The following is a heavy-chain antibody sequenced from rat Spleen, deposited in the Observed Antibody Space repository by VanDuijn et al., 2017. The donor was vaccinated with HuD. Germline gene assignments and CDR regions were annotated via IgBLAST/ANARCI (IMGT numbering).Heavy chain of an antibody. D-gene: IGHD1-2*01. CDR3: ARGLYSSYIYGVMDA. J-gene: IGHJ4*01. CDR1: GFTFSDYY. CDR2: ISSDGSTP. V-gene: IGHV5-29*01. Sequence: EVQLVESDGALVQPGRSLKLSCAASGFTFSDYYMAWVRQDPTKGLEWVTTISSDGSTPYYRDSVRGRFTVSRDNAKSTLYLQMDSLRSEDTATYFCARGLYSSYIYGVMDAWGQGTSVTVSS.